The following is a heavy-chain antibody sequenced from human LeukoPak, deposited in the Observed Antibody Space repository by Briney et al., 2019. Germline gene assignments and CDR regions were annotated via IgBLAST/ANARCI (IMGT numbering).Heavy chain of an antibody. CDR3: ARGSYFFSPPLEKDEYFQH. CDR2: IYYSGST. CDR1: GGSISSSSYY. Sequence: SETLSLTCTVSGGSISSSSYYWGWIRQPPGKGLEWIGSIYYSGSTYYNPSLKSRVTISVDTSKNQFSLKLSSVTAADTAVYYCARGSYFFSPPLEKDEYFQHWGQGTLVTVSS. V-gene: IGHV4-39*07. D-gene: IGHD1-26*01. J-gene: IGHJ1*01.